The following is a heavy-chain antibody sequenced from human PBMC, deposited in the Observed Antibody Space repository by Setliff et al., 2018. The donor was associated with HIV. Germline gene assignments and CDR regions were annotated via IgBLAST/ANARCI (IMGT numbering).Heavy chain of an antibody. V-gene: IGHV4-34*01. Sequence: KTSETLSLTCAVYGGSFSGYYWSWIRQPPGKGLEWIGEINHSGSTNYNPSLKSRVTISVDTSKNQFSLKLSSVTAADTAVYYCARVDGYDFWSGYYTPHAFDIWGQGIMVTVSS. CDR1: GGSFSGYY. J-gene: IGHJ3*02. CDR2: INHSGST. CDR3: ARVDGYDFWSGYYTPHAFDI. D-gene: IGHD3-3*01.